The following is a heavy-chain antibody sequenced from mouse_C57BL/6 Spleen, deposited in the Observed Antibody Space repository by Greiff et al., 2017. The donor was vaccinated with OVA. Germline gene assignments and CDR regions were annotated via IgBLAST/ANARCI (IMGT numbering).Heavy chain of an antibody. CDR3: ARDSGYYAMDY. CDR2: IYPGDGDT. CDR1: GYAFSSYW. J-gene: IGHJ4*01. Sequence: VHLVESGAELVKPGASVKISCKASGYAFSSYWMNWVKQRPGKGLEWIGQIYPGDGDTNYNGKFKGKATLTADKSSSTAYMQLSSLTSEDSAVYFCARDSGYYAMDYWGQGTSVTVSS. V-gene: IGHV1-80*01.